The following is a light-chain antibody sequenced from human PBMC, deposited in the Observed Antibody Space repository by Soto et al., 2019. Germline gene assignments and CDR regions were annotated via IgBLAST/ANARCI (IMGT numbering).Light chain of an antibody. V-gene: IGKV3-11*01. CDR2: DSS. Sequence: EIVMTQSPATVSVSPGERATLSYRASQSVSSAVPWYQQKPGQAPRLLIFDSSNRATGVPVRFSGSGSGTVFTLTIGSLEPEDSAVYYCQQRKNWPPITFGQGTRLEIK. J-gene: IGKJ5*01. CDR1: QSVSSA. CDR3: QQRKNWPPIT.